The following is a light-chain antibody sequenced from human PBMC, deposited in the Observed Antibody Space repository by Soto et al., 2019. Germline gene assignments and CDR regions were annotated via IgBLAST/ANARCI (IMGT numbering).Light chain of an antibody. CDR2: EVS. J-gene: IGLJ1*01. CDR1: SSEIGGYNF. CDR3: GSFTTTTTLYV. Sequence: QCVLTPPASVSGSPGQSITISGTRTSSEIGGYNFVSWYQQHPGKAAKLLLFEVSNRPSGVSNRFSGSKSSNTASLTISGPQAEDEADYYCGSFTTTTTLYVFGTGTKVTV. V-gene: IGLV2-14*01.